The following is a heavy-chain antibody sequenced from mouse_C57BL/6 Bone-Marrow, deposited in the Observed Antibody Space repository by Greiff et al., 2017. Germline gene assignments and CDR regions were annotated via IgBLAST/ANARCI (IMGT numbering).Heavy chain of an antibody. Sequence: EVKVVESGGGLVKPGGSLKLSCAASGFTFSSYTMSWVRQTPEKRLEWVATISGGGGNTYYPDSVKGRFTISRANAKNTLYLQMSSLRSEDTALYYCASRITTVRGNAMDYWGQGTSVTVSS. J-gene: IGHJ4*01. CDR2: ISGGGGNT. CDR3: ASRITTVRGNAMDY. V-gene: IGHV5-9*01. CDR1: GFTFSSYT. D-gene: IGHD1-1*01.